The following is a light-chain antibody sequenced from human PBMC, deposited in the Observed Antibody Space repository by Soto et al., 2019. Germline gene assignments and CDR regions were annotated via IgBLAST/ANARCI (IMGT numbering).Light chain of an antibody. CDR3: QQLNSYPIT. J-gene: IGKJ5*01. CDR2: AAS. V-gene: IGKV1-9*01. CDR1: QGISSY. Sequence: IQLTQSPSSLSASVGYRVTITCRASQGISSYLAWYQHKPGKAPKLLIYAASTLQSGVPSMFSGSGSGTNFTLTSSSLQPEEFATYYCQQLNSYPITFGQGTRLEIK.